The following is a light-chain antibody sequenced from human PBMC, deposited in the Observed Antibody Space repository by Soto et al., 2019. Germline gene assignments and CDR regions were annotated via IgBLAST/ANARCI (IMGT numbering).Light chain of an antibody. Sequence: DVVMTQSPLSLPVTLGQPASISCRSSQSLVYSDGNTYLNWLQQRPGQSPRRLIYKVSNRDSGVRDRFSGSGSGSDFSLNVSRVEPEDVGVYYCVQGTHWPITCGQGTRLEIK. CDR2: KVS. V-gene: IGKV2-30*01. CDR1: QSLVYSDGNTY. CDR3: VQGTHWPIT. J-gene: IGKJ5*01.